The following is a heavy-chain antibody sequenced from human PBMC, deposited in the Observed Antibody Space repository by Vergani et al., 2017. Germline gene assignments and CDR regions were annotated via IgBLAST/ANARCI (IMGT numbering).Heavy chain of an antibody. CDR1: GFTFSSYG. Sequence: QVQLVESGGGVVQPGRSLRLSCAASGFTFSSYGMHWVRQAPGKGLEWVAVIWYDGSNKYYADSVKGRFTISRDNSKNTLYLQMNSLRAEDTAVYYCAKDRGVVVVAGSFDYWGQGTRVTVSS. D-gene: IGHD2-15*01. V-gene: IGHV3-33*06. CDR3: AKDRGVVVVAGSFDY. CDR2: IWYDGSNK. J-gene: IGHJ4*02.